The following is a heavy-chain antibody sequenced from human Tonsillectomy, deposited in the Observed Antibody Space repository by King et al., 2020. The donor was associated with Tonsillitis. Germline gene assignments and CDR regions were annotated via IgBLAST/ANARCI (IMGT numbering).Heavy chain of an antibody. CDR3: ATTSGPGGTFDF. D-gene: IGHD3-16*01. CDR2: IKQDGSEK. J-gene: IGHJ3*01. Sequence: VQLVESGGGLVQPGGSLRLSCAASGLTFSSYWMSWVRQTPGKGLEWVANIKQDGSEKYYVDSVKGRFTISRDNAKNSLYMHMNSLRAEDMAVYYCATTSGPGGTFDFGGQGTMGTLSS. V-gene: IGHV3-7*03. CDR1: GLTFSSYW.